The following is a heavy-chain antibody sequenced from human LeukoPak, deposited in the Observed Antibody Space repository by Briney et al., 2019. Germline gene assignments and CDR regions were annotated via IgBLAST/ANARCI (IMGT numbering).Heavy chain of an antibody. CDR1: GYIFTNYW. V-gene: IGHV5-51*01. J-gene: IGHJ6*02. CDR3: ARGLSSVDV. D-gene: IGHD6-19*01. Sequence: GASLKISCKGSGYIFTNYWIGWVRQMPGKGLEWMGVIYPGDSDTRYSPSFQGQVTISADKSITTAYLQWSSLEASDTAMYYCARGLSSVDVWGQGTTVTVSS. CDR2: IYPGDSDT.